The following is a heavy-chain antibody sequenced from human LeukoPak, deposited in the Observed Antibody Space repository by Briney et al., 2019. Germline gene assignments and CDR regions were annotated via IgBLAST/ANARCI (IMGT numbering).Heavy chain of an antibody. D-gene: IGHD5/OR15-5a*01. CDR3: ARRVSTIWSFGF. Sequence: GGSLRLSCAASGFTFSSYAMTWVRQAPGKGLEWVSAIIGSGASTYYTDSVKGRFTISRDNAKNSLYLQMNSLRDEDTAVYYCARRVSTIWSFGFWGQGTLVTVSS. V-gene: IGHV3-23*01. CDR1: GFTFSSYA. CDR2: IIGSGAST. J-gene: IGHJ4*02.